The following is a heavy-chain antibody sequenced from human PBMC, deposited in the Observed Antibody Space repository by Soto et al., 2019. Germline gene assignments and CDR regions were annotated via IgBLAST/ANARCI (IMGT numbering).Heavy chain of an antibody. CDR2: IMPVFGTP. D-gene: IGHD3-22*01. Sequence: ASVKVSCKASGGTFSKNTISWVRQAPGQGLEWMGGIMPVFGTPNCAQKFQGRVTITADEYTRTAYMELSRLKSEDTAVYYCARQFDYDTSGFYYDYWGQGTQVTVSS. CDR3: ARQFDYDTSGFYYDY. J-gene: IGHJ4*02. CDR1: GGTFSKNT. V-gene: IGHV1-69*13.